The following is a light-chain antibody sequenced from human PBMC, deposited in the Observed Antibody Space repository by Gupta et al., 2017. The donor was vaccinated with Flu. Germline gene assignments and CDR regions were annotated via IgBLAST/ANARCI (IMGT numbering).Light chain of an antibody. CDR2: RNV. J-gene: IGLJ3*02. Sequence: TNSRTGGCGNVGKNYVYGWQLDPSTAPTLLMYRNVERDSEVPARFPGSKAGTSTTVAISGLRVEDEAEYYCAGSYDSVNSLLFGGGTKLTVL. CDR3: AGSYDSVNSLL. V-gene: IGLV1-47*01. CDR1: CGNVGKNY.